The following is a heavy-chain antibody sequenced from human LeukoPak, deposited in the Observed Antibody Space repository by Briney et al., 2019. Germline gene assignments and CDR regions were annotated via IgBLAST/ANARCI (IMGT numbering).Heavy chain of an antibody. CDR2: IYYSGST. J-gene: IGHJ4*02. CDR1: GGSISSYY. Sequence: SETLSLTCTVSGGSISSYYWSWIRQPPGKGLEWIGYIYYSGSTNYNPSLKSRVTISVDTSKNQSSLKLSSVTAADTAVYYCARHSYDSSGYFFAGWGQGTLVTVSS. V-gene: IGHV4-59*01. D-gene: IGHD3-22*01. CDR3: ARHSYDSSGYFFAG.